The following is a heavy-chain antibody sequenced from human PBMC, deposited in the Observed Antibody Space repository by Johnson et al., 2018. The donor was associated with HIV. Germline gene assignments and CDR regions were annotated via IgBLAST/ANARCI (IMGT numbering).Heavy chain of an antibody. V-gene: IGHV3-30*18. CDR2: ISYDGSNK. CDR3: ANDYVDYDAFDI. Sequence: QMMLVESGGGVLQPGRSLRLFCAASGFTFSSYAMHWVRQAPGKGLEWVAIISYDGSNKYYADSVKGRFTISRDNSKNTLYLQMKSLRAEDTAVYYCANDYVDYDAFDIWGQGTLVTVSS. CDR1: GFTFSSYA. J-gene: IGHJ3*02. D-gene: IGHD4-17*01.